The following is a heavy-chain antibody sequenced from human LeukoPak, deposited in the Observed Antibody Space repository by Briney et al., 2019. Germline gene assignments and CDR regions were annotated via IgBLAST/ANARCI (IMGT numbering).Heavy chain of an antibody. Sequence: PGGSLRLSCAASGFTFCSYAMSWLPQAPGKGLEGVSAISGSGGSTYYADSVKGRFTISRDNSKNTLYLQMNSLRAEDTAVYYCAKATLGYFDYWGQGTLVTVSS. CDR2: ISGSGGST. J-gene: IGHJ4*02. CDR1: GFTFCSYA. V-gene: IGHV3-23*01. D-gene: IGHD5-24*01. CDR3: AKATLGYFDY.